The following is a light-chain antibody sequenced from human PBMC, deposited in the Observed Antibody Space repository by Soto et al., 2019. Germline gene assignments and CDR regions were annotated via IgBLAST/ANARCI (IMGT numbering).Light chain of an antibody. V-gene: IGLV2-14*01. CDR3: SSYTSSGTLVV. CDR2: DVS. Sequence: QSALTQPASVSGSPGQSITISCTGTSRDVGGYNYVSWYQQHPGKAPKLMIYDVSTRPSGVSNRFSGSKSGNTASLTSSGLQAEDEADYYCSSYTSSGTLVVFGGGPQLTVL. CDR1: SRDVGGYNY. J-gene: IGLJ2*01.